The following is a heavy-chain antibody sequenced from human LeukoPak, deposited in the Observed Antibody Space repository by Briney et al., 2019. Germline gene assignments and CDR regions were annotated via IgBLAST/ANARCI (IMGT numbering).Heavy chain of an antibody. CDR2: INPKSGGT. CDR3: ARTSAYYYDSSGPFDP. CDR1: GYTFTGYH. V-gene: IGHV1-2*02. Sequence: GASVKVSCKASGYTFTGYHMRCVRQAPGQGLEWRGWINPKSGGTNDAQKFQGRVTVTRDTSISTAYMELSRLRSDDTAVYYCARTSAYYYDSSGPFDPWGQGTLVTVSS. D-gene: IGHD3-22*01. J-gene: IGHJ5*02.